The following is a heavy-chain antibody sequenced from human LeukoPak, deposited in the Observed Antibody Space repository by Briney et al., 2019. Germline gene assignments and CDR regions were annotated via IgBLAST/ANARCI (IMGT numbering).Heavy chain of an antibody. CDR2: IYYSGST. J-gene: IGHJ6*02. V-gene: IGHV4-59*01. Sequence: NPSETLSLTCTVSGGSISSYYWSWIRQPPGKGLEWIGYIYYSGSTNYNPSLKSRVTISVDTSKNQFSLKLSSVTAADTAVYYCARGDGSGSYYMYHYYGMDVWGQGTTVTVSS. CDR3: ARGDGSGSYYMYHYYGMDV. D-gene: IGHD3-10*01. CDR1: GGSISSYY.